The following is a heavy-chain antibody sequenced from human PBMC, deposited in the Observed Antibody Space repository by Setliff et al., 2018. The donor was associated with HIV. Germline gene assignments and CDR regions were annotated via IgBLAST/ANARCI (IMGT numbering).Heavy chain of an antibody. D-gene: IGHD2-2*01. CDR1: GYTFTSYG. CDR2: ISAYNGNT. V-gene: IGHV1-18*01. J-gene: IGHJ3*02. CDR3: ARDRGVYCRSTNCYSPVDAVDI. Sequence: ASVKVSCKASGYTFTSYGISWVRQAPGQGLEWMGWISAYNGNTNYAQKVQGRVTMTTDTSTSTAYMELRSLRSDDTAVYYCARDRGVYCRSTNCYSPVDAVDIWGKGTMVTV.